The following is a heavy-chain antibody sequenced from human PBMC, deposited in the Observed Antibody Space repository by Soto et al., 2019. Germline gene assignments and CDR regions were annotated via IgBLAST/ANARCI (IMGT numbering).Heavy chain of an antibody. CDR1: NGSISGFY. D-gene: IGHD5-12*01. V-gene: IGHV4-59*01. J-gene: IGHJ4*02. Sequence: KASETLSLTCSVSNGSISGFYWTWIRQPPGKGLEWIGYIYYSGSTNYNPSLKSRVTISVDTSKNQFSLKLSSVTAADTAVYYCARDGYNEDYFDYWGQGTLVTVSS. CDR3: ARDGYNEDYFDY. CDR2: IYYSGST.